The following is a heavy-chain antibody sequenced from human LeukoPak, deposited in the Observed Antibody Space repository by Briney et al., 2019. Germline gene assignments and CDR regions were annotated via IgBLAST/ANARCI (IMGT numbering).Heavy chain of an antibody. CDR1: GYTFTAYY. Sequence: ASVKVSCKASGYTFTAYYINWVRQAPGQGLEWMGWITPNSGGTNYAQKFQGRVTMTRDTSISTAYMELSRLRSDDTAVYYCARQPDLYDFWSGPLDYWGQGTLVTVSS. CDR3: ARQPDLYDFWSGPLDY. J-gene: IGHJ4*02. D-gene: IGHD3-3*01. CDR2: ITPNSGGT. V-gene: IGHV1-2*02.